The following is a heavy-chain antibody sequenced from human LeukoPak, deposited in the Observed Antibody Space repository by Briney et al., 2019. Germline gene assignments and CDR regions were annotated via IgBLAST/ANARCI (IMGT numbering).Heavy chain of an antibody. CDR2: IYYSGST. CDR3: AREIRPGNYYYYMDV. V-gene: IGHV4-39*02. D-gene: IGHD1-14*01. Sequence: SETLSLTCTVSGGSISTSSHYWVWLRQPPGKGLEWIGSIYYSGSTYYNPSLKSRVTISVDMSKNQFSLKLTSVTAADTAVYYCAREIRPGNYYYYMDVWGKGTTVTISS. J-gene: IGHJ6*03. CDR1: GGSISTSSHY.